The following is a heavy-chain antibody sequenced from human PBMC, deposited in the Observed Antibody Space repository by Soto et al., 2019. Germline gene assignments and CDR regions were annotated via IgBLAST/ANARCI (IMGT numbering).Heavy chain of an antibody. V-gene: IGHV4-31*03. J-gene: IGHJ6*02. Sequence: SETLSLTCTVTGGSMTSGDQYWSWIRHRPGEGLEWFGSSNRTVSLYYTPSLKSRVSMSVDTSKNQFSLNLSSVTAADTAVYYCARELPQRQGRNMDVWGQGTTVTVSS. CDR2: SNRTVSL. CDR1: GGSMTSGDQY. CDR3: ARELPQRQGRNMDV. D-gene: IGHD1-1*01.